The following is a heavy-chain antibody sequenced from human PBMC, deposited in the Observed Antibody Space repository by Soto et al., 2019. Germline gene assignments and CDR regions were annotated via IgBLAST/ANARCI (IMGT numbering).Heavy chain of an antibody. CDR1: GGTFSSYA. CDR2: IIPIFGTA. CDR3: ARDPRGRHYYYYYGMDV. J-gene: IGHJ6*02. Sequence: QVQLVQSGAEVKKPGSSVKVSCKASGGTFSSYAISWVRQAPGQGLEWMGGIIPIFGTANYAQKFQGRVTITADESTSTAYMELSSLRSEDTAVYYCARDPRGRHYYYYYGMDVSGQGTTVTVSS. V-gene: IGHV1-69*01. D-gene: IGHD3-10*01.